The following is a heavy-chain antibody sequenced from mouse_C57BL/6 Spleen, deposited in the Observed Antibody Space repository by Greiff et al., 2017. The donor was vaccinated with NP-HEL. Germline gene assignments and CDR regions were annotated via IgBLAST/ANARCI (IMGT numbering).Heavy chain of an antibody. CDR2: INPSTGGT. V-gene: IGHV1-42*01. CDR3: ARRREYFDV. Sequence: EVKLMESGPELVKPGASVKISCKASGYSFTGYYMNWVKQSPEKSLEWIGEINPSTGGTTYNQKFKAKATLTVDKSSSTAYMQLKSLTSEDSAVYYCARRREYFDVWGTGTTVTVSS. J-gene: IGHJ1*03. CDR1: GYSFTGYY.